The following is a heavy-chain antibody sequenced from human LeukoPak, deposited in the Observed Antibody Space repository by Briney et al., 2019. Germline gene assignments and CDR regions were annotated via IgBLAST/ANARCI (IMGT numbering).Heavy chain of an antibody. CDR1: GFTFSSYR. J-gene: IGHJ4*02. Sequence: PGGSLRLSCAASGFTFSSYRMHWVRQAPGKGLVWVSRIDTDGSDTSYADSVKGRFTISRDNAKNTLYLQMNSLRAEDTAVYYCARDRYPAAREFDYWGQGTLVTVSS. CDR3: ARDRYPAAREFDY. CDR2: IDTDGSDT. D-gene: IGHD2-2*01. V-gene: IGHV3-74*01.